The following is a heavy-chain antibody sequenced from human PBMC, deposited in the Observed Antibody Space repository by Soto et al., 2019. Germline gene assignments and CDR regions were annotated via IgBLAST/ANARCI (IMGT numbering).Heavy chain of an antibody. V-gene: IGHV3-53*04. CDR2: LHSGGDT. J-gene: IGHJ6*02. CDR3: ARDGPYYYASRMDV. D-gene: IGHD3-10*01. Sequence: EVQLVESGGGLVQPGGSLRLSCAASGIPVSSNYMTWVRQAPGTGLEWVSVLHSGGDTYYANSVKGRFTISRHDSTNTLFLQMNSLTAEDTVVYYWARDGPYYYASRMDVWGQGTTVTVSS. CDR1: GIPVSSNY.